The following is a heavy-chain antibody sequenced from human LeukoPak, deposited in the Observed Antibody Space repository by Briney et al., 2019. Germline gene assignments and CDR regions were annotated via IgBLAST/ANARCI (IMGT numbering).Heavy chain of an antibody. CDR3: EGWIKPFEY. CDR2: IYNGGAT. Sequence: PGGSLRLSCTASGFTVSNNYMSWVRQAPGKGLEWVSVIYNGGATYYADSVKGRFTISRDNVKNALYLQMNSLRAEDTAVYYCEGWIKPFEYWGQGTLVTVSS. J-gene: IGHJ4*02. CDR1: GFTVSNNY. D-gene: IGHD5-18*01. V-gene: IGHV3-66*01.